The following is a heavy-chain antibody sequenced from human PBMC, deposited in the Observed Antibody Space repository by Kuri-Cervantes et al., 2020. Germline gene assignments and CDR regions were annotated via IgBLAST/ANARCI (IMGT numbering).Heavy chain of an antibody. CDR1: GGSFCGYY. D-gene: IGHD7-27*01. J-gene: IGHJ3*02. CDR3: ARGKALGDI. Sequence: SQTLSLTCAVYGGSFCGYYWSWIRQPPGKGLEWIGEIDHSGSTNYNPSLKSRVTISVDTSKNQFSLKLSSVTAADTAVYYCARGKALGDIWGQGTMVTVSS. CDR2: IDHSGST. V-gene: IGHV4-34*01.